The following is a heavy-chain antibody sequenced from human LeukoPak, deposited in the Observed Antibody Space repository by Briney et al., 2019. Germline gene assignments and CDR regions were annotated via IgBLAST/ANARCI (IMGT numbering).Heavy chain of an antibody. Sequence: SEALSLTCTVSGGSISSSSYYWGWIRQPPGKGLEWIGSIYYSGSTYYNPSLKSRVTISVDTSKNQFSLKLSSVTAADTAVYYCASLRSIGYYYYMYVWVKGTTVTVSS. CDR1: GGSISSSSYY. V-gene: IGHV4-39*01. D-gene: IGHD5/OR15-5a*01. CDR3: ASLRSIGYYYYMYV. CDR2: IYYSGST. J-gene: IGHJ6*03.